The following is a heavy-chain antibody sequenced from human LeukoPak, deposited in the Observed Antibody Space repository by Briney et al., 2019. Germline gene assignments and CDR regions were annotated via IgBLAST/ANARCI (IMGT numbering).Heavy chain of an antibody. CDR3: ARDSGSWADAFDI. Sequence: GGSLRLSCAASGFTVSSNYMSWVRQAPGKGLEWVSVIYSGGSPYYADSVKGRFTISRDNSKNTLYLQMNSLRAEDTAVYYCARDSGSWADAFDIWGQGTMVTVSS. D-gene: IGHD1-26*01. CDR1: GFTVSSNY. CDR2: IYSGGSP. V-gene: IGHV3-53*01. J-gene: IGHJ3*02.